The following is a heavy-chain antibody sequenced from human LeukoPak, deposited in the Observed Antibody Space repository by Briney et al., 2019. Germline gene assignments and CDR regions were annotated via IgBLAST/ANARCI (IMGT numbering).Heavy chain of an antibody. CDR1: GFTVSSNY. V-gene: IGHV3-53*05. D-gene: IGHD6-13*01. CDR2: IYSGGST. J-gene: IGHJ4*02. Sequence: GGSLRLSCAASGFTVSSNYMSWVRQAPGKGLEWVSVIYSGGSTYYADSVKGRFTISRDNSKNTLYLQMNSLRAEDTAVYYCAKEHGSSWYGREYFDYWGQGTLVTVSS. CDR3: AKEHGSSWYGREYFDY.